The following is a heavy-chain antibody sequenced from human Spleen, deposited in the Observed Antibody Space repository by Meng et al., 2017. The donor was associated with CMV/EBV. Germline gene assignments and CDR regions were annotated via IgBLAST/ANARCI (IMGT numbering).Heavy chain of an antibody. CDR2: MNPRRET. CDR1: GDASTNLD. D-gene: IGHD2-8*02. V-gene: IGHV1-8*01. CDR3: ARYCVKKRRCAFDV. J-gene: IGHJ3*01. Sequence: ASGDASTNLDINWVRQAAGQGLEWVGFMNPRRETGFAPKFRGRVALTRDTSMTTTYMELSGLTSDDTAVYFCARYCVKKRRCAFDVWGQGTMVTVSS.